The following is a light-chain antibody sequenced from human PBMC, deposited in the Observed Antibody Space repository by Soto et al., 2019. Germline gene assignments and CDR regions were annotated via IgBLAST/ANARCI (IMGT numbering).Light chain of an antibody. V-gene: IGLV2-14*03. CDR2: EVS. J-gene: IGLJ2*01. CDR3: NSYTSDSTRV. Sequence: QSALTQPASVSGSPGQSITISCTGTSSDVGGYDYVSWYQQHPGRAPKLLIYEVSNRPSGVSNRFSGSKSGNTASLTISGLQAEDEADYYCNSYTSDSTRVFGGGTQLTVL. CDR1: SSDVGGYDY.